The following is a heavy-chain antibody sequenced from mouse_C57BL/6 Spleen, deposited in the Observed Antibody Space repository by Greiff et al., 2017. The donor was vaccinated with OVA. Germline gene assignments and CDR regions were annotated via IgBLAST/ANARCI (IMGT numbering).Heavy chain of an antibody. CDR2: FYPGSGSI. J-gene: IGHJ1*03. CDR1: GYTFTEYT. CDR3: ARHPIYYGNYVWYFDV. V-gene: IGHV1-62-2*01. D-gene: IGHD2-1*01. Sequence: QVQLKESGAELVKPGASVKLSCKASGYTFTEYTIHWVKQRSGQGLEWIGWFYPGSGSIKYNEKFKDKATLTADKSSSTVYMELSRLTSEDSAVYFCARHPIYYGNYVWYFDVWGTGTTVTVSS.